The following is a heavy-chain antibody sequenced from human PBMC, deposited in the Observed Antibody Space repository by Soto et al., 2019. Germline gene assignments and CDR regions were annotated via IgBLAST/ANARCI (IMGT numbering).Heavy chain of an antibody. J-gene: IGHJ3*02. CDR2: IYYSGST. D-gene: IGHD6-13*01. Sequence: SETLSLTCTVSGGSISSGGYYWSWIRQHPGKGLEWIGYIYYSGSTYYNPSLKSRVTISVDTSKNQFSLKLSSVTAADTAVYYCARSYSSSWYAAFDIWGQGTMVTVSS. CDR3: ARSYSSSWYAAFDI. V-gene: IGHV4-31*03. CDR1: GGSISSGGYY.